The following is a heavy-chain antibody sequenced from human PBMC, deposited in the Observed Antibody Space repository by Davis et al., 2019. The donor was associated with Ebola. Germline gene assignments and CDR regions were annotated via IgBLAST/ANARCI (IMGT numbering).Heavy chain of an antibody. Sequence: MPSETLSLTCTVSGGSISSYYWSCIRQPPGKGLEWIGYIHYSGSTNYNPSLKSRVTISVDTSKNQFSLKLSSVTAADTAVYYCARSGGHYYDSSGYYSGYYFDYWGQGTLVTVSS. V-gene: IGHV4-59*01. CDR3: ARSGGHYYDSSGYYSGYYFDY. J-gene: IGHJ4*02. CDR1: GGSISSYY. CDR2: IHYSGST. D-gene: IGHD3-22*01.